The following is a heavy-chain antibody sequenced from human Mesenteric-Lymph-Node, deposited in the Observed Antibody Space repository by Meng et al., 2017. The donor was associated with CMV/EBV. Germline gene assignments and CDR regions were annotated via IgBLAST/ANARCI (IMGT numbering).Heavy chain of an antibody. V-gene: IGHV1-46*01. CDR3: ARDPVEDVVAVPGRPNYSRYYGLNV. J-gene: IGHJ6*02. CDR2: INPSGGST. CDR1: GGTFSSYT. Sequence: ASVKVSCKASGGTFSSYTISWARQAPGQGLEWMGIINPSGGSTSYAQKFQGRVTMTRDTSTSTVYMELSSLRSEDTAVYYCARDPVEDVVAVPGRPNYSRYYGLNVWGQGTTVTVSS. D-gene: IGHD2-15*01.